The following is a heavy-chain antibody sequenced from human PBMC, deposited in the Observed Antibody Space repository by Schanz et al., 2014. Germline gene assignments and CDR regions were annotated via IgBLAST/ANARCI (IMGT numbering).Heavy chain of an antibody. V-gene: IGHV1-69*02. CDR1: GGTFSSYT. D-gene: IGHD6-13*01. CDR2: IISILGIP. J-gene: IGHJ4*02. CDR3: ASWGAGYSSSGGFDY. Sequence: QVQLVQSGAEVKKPGSSVKVSCKASGGTFSSYTISWVRQAPGQGLEWMGRIISILGIPNYAQKFQGRVTITADKSAITACMDVSSRRSEDTAVYDCASWGAGYSSSGGFDYWGQGTLVTVSS.